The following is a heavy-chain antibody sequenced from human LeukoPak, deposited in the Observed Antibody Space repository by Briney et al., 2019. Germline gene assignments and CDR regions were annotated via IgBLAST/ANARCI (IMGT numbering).Heavy chain of an antibody. V-gene: IGHV3-66*01. J-gene: IGHJ4*02. CDR2: LYSSGYT. CDR3: AAKGNGYTGTYVFAH. CDR1: GFSVTSNY. D-gene: IGHD5-12*01. Sequence: GGSLTLSCAASGFSVTSNYMSWVRQAPGKGLEWVSVLYSSGYTKYADSVKGRFSISRDTSENTLSLQMNSLRAEDSAVYYCAAKGNGYTGTYVFAHWGRGTLVTVSS.